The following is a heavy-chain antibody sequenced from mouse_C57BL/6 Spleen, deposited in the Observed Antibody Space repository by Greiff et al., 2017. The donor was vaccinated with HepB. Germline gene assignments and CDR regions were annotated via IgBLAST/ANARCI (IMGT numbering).Heavy chain of an antibody. CDR3: ARDEGSWFAY. Sequence: VKLQESGPELVKPGASVKISCKASGYAFSSSWMNWVKQRPGKGLEWIGRIYPGDGDTNYNGKFKGKATLTADKSSSTAYMQLTSLTSEDSAVYFCARDEGSWFAYWGQGTLVTVSA. CDR1: GYAFSSSW. J-gene: IGHJ3*01. V-gene: IGHV1-82*01. CDR2: IYPGDGDT.